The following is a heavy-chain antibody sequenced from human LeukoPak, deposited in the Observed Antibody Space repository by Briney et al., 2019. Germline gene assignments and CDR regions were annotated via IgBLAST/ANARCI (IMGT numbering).Heavy chain of an antibody. CDR3: ARENYGSGSYYAY. CDR2: IYYSGST. D-gene: IGHD3-10*01. J-gene: IGHJ4*02. CDR1: GGSKSSSNYY. Sequence: PSETLSLTCTLSGGSKSSSNYYWGWIRQPPGKGLEWIGSIYYSGSTYYNPSLKSRVTISVDTSKNQFSLKLSSVTAADTAVFYCARENYGSGSYYAYWGQGTLVTVSS. V-gene: IGHV4-39*01.